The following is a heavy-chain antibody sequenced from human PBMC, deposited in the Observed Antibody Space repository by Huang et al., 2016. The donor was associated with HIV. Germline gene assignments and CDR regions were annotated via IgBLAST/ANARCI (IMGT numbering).Heavy chain of an antibody. V-gene: IGHV2-5*02. CDR2: IYWDNEE. CDR1: GFSLTSSGVA. Sequence: QITLKESGPTLVKPTQTLTLTCTFSGFSLTSSGVAVGWRRQPPGKALEWLALIYWDNEERCSPSLKTRLTITKDTPKNEVVLTMTNMDPVDTATYYCVHRLRYGKWYVDYWGQGVLVTVSS. D-gene: IGHD6-13*01. CDR3: VHRLRYGKWYVDY. J-gene: IGHJ4*02.